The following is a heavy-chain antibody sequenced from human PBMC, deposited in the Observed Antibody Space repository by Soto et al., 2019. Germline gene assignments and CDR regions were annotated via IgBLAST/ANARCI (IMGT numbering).Heavy chain of an antibody. J-gene: IGHJ4*02. CDR3: ARGGAMGVDY. D-gene: IGHD1-26*01. CDR2: IYFDGITT. Sequence: AEGSLRLSCTASGFTFNTHWMHWVRQAPGKGLVWVSRIYFDGITTNYADSVKGRLTVSRDNAKNTVYLHVNTLRDEDTAVYYCARGGAMGVDYWGQGTLVTVSS. V-gene: IGHV3-74*01. CDR1: GFTFNTHW.